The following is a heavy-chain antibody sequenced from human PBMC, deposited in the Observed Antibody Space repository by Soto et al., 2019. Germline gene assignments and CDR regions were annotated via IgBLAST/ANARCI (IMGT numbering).Heavy chain of an antibody. J-gene: IGHJ3*02. V-gene: IGHV1-18*01. CDR2: ISAYNGNT. CDR3: ARDVLMGRASTDAFDI. Sequence: ASVKVSCKASGYTFTSYGISWVRQAPGQGLEWMGWISAYNGNTNYAQKLQGRVTMTTDTSTSTAYMELRSLRSDDTAVYYCARDVLMGRASTDAFDIWGQGTMVTVSS. CDR1: GYTFTSYG. D-gene: IGHD2-8*01.